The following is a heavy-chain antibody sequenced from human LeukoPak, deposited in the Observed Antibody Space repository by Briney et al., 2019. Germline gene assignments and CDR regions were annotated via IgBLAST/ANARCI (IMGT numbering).Heavy chain of an antibody. CDR3: ARDRSTLLRFLEWSGTPFDY. CDR2: ISSSSSYI. D-gene: IGHD3-3*01. V-gene: IGHV3-21*01. J-gene: IGHJ4*02. CDR1: GFTFSSYS. Sequence: GGSLRLSCAASGFTFSSYSMNWVRQAPGKGLEWVSSISSSSSYIYYADSVKGRFTISRDNAKNSLYLQMNSLRAEDRAVYYCARDRSTLLRFLEWSGTPFDYWGQGTLVTVSS.